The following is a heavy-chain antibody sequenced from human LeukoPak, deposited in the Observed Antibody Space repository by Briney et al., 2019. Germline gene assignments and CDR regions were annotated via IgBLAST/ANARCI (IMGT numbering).Heavy chain of an antibody. D-gene: IGHD2-2*01. J-gene: IGHJ4*02. CDR2: INHSGST. Sequence: PSETLSLTCAVYGGSFSGYYWSWIRQPPGKGLEWIGEINHSGSTNYNPSLKSRVTISVDTSKNQFSLKLSSVTAADTAVYYCARGMRYCSSTSCPGALDYWGQRTLVTVSS. V-gene: IGHV4-34*01. CDR3: ARGMRYCSSTSCPGALDY. CDR1: GGSFSGYY.